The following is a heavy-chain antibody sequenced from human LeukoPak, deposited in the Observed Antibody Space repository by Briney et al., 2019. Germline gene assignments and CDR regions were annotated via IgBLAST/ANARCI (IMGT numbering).Heavy chain of an antibody. CDR2: IYYSGST. CDR1: GGSISSYY. CDR3: AVYYDSSGPYQGYFDY. D-gene: IGHD3-22*01. J-gene: IGHJ4*02. V-gene: IGHV4-59*01. Sequence: SETLSLTCTVSGGSISSYYWSWIRQPPGKGLEWIGYIYYSGSTNYNPSLKSRVTISVDTSKNQFSLKLSSVTAADTAVYYCAVYYDSSGPYQGYFDYWGQGTLVTVSS.